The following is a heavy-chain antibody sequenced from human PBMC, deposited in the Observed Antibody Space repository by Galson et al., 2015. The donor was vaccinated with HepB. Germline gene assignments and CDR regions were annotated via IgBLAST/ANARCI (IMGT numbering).Heavy chain of an antibody. CDR3: ARSHCSGDICYLFDS. CDR1: GFPFSSYT. CDR2: ISGFDDNT. D-gene: IGHD2-8*02. J-gene: IGHJ4*02. V-gene: IGHV3-23*01. Sequence: SLRLSCAASGFPFSSYTMNWVRQAPGKGLEWVSGISGFDDNTSHADSVKGRFTISRDSARQSAYLQMNRLTAGDTATSYCARSHCSGDICYLFDSWGQGTLVTVSP.